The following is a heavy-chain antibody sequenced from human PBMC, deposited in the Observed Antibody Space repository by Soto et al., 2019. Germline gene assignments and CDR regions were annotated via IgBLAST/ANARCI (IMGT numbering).Heavy chain of an antibody. V-gene: IGHV6-1*01. CDR1: GDSVSSNSAA. CDR2: TYYRSKWYN. J-gene: IGHJ6*02. Sequence: PSQTLSLTCAISGDSVSSNSAAWNWIRQSPSRGLEWLGKTYYRSKWYNDYAVSVKSRITINPDTSKNQFSLQLNSMTPEDTAVYYCARDSYSNYVSWFPYYYYGMDVWGQGTTVTVSS. CDR3: ARDSYSNYVSWFPYYYYGMDV. D-gene: IGHD4-4*01.